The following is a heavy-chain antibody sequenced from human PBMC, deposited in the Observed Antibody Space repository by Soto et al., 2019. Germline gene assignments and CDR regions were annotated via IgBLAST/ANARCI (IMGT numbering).Heavy chain of an antibody. D-gene: IGHD5-12*01. V-gene: IGHV3-11*05. CDR1: GFTFSDYY. Sequence: QVQLVESGEGLVKPGGSLRLSCAASGFTFSDYYMSWIRQAPGKGLEWVSYITRSSTYTNYADSVKGRFTISRDNAKNSLYLQMNSLRAEDTAVYYCARPQGGGYDLNYWGQGTLVTVSS. CDR3: ARPQGGGYDLNY. CDR2: ITRSSTYT. J-gene: IGHJ4*02.